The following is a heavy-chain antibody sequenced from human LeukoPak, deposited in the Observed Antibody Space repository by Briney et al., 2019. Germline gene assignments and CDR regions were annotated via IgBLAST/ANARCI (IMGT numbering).Heavy chain of an antibody. CDR1: GFTFSSYW. D-gene: IGHD5-12*01. V-gene: IGHV3-74*01. Sequence: GGSLRLSCAAFGFTFSSYWMRWVRQGPGKGLVWVSRINSEGSTTAYADSVKGRFTISRDNAKNTLYLQMHSLRGEDTAVYYCARGRSGYDLAHWGQGTLVTVSS. J-gene: IGHJ4*02. CDR2: INSEGSTT. CDR3: ARGRSGYDLAH.